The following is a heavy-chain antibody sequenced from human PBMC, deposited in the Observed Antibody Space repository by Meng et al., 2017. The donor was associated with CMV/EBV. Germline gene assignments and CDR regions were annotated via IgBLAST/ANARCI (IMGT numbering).Heavy chain of an antibody. V-gene: IGHV3-74*01. CDR1: GFIFTNYW. CDR3: VRVGDGRTYGKFEY. J-gene: IGHJ4*02. Sequence: GESLKISCAASGFIFTNYWMHWVRQAPGKGLVWVSRISPDGSSTDYADAVKGRFTTSRDKAKSTVFLQMNSLRPDDTAVYYRVRVGDGRTYGKFEYWGQGALVTVSS. D-gene: IGHD3-10*01. CDR2: ISPDGSST.